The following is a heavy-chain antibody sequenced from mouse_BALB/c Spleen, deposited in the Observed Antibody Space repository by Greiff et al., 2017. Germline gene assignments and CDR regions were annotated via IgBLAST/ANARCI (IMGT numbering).Heavy chain of an antibody. V-gene: IGHV2-2*02. CDR2: IWSGGST. CDR1: GFSLTSYG. D-gene: IGHD1-1*01. Sequence: VQLQQSGPGLVQPSQSLSITCTVSGFSLTSYGVHWVRQSPGKGLEWLGVIWSGGSTDYNAAFISRLSISKDNSKSQVFFKMNSLQANDTAIYYCARNSGDYYGSNWYFDVWGAGTTVTVSS. J-gene: IGHJ1*01. CDR3: ARNSGDYYGSNWYFDV.